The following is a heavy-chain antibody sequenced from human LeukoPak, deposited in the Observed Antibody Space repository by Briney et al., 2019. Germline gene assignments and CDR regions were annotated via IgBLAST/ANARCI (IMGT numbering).Heavy chain of an antibody. CDR2: IYYSGST. CDR1: GGSISSSSYY. D-gene: IGHD1-26*01. Sequence: SETLSLTCTVSGGSISSSSYYWGWIRQPPGKGLEWIGSIYYSGSTYYNPSLKSRVTISVDTSKNQFSLKLSSVTAADTAVYYCARVRGGSRYNWFDPWGQGTLVTVSS. V-gene: IGHV4-39*07. J-gene: IGHJ5*02. CDR3: ARVRGGSRYNWFDP.